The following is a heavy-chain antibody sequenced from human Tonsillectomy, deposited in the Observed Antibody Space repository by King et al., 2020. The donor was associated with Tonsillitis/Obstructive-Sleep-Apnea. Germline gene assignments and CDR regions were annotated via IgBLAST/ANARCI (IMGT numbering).Heavy chain of an antibody. CDR2: IYCDDYK. D-gene: IGHD5-24*01. CDR3: AHMRGSDGVFDY. CDR1: GFSLSTSGGG. Sequence: TLKEAGPTLVKPAQTLTLTCPFSGFSLSTSGGGVGWVRQPPGKALECLLLIYCDDYKHYSPSLKSRVTINQDTTKNHVGLTMTNMEPVDAGTYYCAHMRGSDGVFDYWGQGARVTVSS. J-gene: IGHJ4*02. V-gene: IGHV2-5*02.